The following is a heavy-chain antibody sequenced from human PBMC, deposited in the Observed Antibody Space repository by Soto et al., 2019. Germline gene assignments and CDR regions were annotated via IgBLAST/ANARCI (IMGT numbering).Heavy chain of an antibody. CDR1: GFTFSSYG. Sequence: QVQLVESGGGVVQPGRSLRLSCAASGFTFSSYGMHWVRQAPGKGLEWVAVIWYDGINKYYADSVKGRVTISRDNSKNPLYLQMNSLRAEDTAVYYCARDTAKYSSSSGHRNFDYWGQGTLVTVSS. CDR2: IWYDGINK. J-gene: IGHJ4*02. V-gene: IGHV3-33*01. D-gene: IGHD6-6*01. CDR3: ARDTAKYSSSSGHRNFDY.